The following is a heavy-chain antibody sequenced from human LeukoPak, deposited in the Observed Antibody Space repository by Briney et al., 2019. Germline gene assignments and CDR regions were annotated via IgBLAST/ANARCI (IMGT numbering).Heavy chain of an antibody. D-gene: IGHD6-13*01. Sequence: GASVRVSCKASGYTFTGYYMHCVRQAPGQGLEWMGWINPNSGGTNYAQKFQGRVTMTRDTSISTAYMELSRLRSDDTAVYYCARAAAGTPYYYYGMDVWGQGTTVTVSS. V-gene: IGHV1-2*02. J-gene: IGHJ6*02. CDR1: GYTFTGYY. CDR2: INPNSGGT. CDR3: ARAAAGTPYYYYGMDV.